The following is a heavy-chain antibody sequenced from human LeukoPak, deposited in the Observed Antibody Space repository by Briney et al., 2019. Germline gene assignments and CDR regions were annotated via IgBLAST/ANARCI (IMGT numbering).Heavy chain of an antibody. CDR2: IYYSGST. J-gene: IGHJ6*03. CDR3: ARRGIAVAGTILGYYVDV. CDR1: GGSISSSSYY. Sequence: ASETLSLTCTVSGGSISSSSYYWGWIRQPPGKGLVWFGSIYYSGSTYYNPSLKSRVTISVDTSKNQFSLKLSSVTAADTAVYYCARRGIAVAGTILGYYVDVWGKGTTVTISS. V-gene: IGHV4-39*01. D-gene: IGHD6-19*01.